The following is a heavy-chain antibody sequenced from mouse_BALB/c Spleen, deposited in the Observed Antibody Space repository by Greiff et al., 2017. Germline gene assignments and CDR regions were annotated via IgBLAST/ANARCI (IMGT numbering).Heavy chain of an antibody. CDR2: ISTYYGDA. D-gene: IGHD2-12*01. CDR3: AKGEHDYYFDY. V-gene: IGHV1S137*01. J-gene: IGHJ2*01. CDR1: GYTFTDYA. Sequence: VQLQESGAELVRPWVSVKISCKGSGYTFTDYAMHWVKQSHAKSLEWIGVISTYYGDASYNQKFKGKATMTVDKSSSTAYMELARLTSEASAIYYCAKGEHDYYFDYWGQGTTLTVSS.